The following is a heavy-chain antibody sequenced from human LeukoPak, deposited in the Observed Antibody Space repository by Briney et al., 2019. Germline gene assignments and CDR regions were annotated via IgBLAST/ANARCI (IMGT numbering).Heavy chain of an antibody. Sequence: GGSLRLSCAASGFTFSSYAMSWVRQAPGKGLEWVSGISGSGDNTYYADSVKGRFTISRDNAKNSLYLQMNSLRAEDTALYHCARLRFLEWQYYFDYWGQRTLVTVSS. J-gene: IGHJ4*02. CDR3: ARLRFLEWQYYFDY. CDR2: ISGSGDNT. CDR1: GFTFSSYA. D-gene: IGHD3-3*01. V-gene: IGHV3-23*01.